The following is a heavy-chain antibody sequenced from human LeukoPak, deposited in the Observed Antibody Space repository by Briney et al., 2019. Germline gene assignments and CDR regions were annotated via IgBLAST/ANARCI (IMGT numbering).Heavy chain of an antibody. CDR2: INHSGST. CDR1: GGSFSGYY. CDR3: ASSAYYYDSSGYYGPF. J-gene: IGHJ4*02. Sequence: SETLSLTRAVYGGSFSGYYWSWIRQPPGKGLEWIGEINHSGSTNYNPSLKSRVTISVDTSKNQFSLKLSSVTAADTAVYYCASSAYYYDSSGYYGPFWGQGTLVTVSS. V-gene: IGHV4-34*01. D-gene: IGHD3-22*01.